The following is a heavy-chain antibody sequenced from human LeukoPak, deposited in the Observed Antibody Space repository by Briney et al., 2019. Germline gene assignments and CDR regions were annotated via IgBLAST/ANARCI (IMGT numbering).Heavy chain of an antibody. J-gene: IGHJ4*02. Sequence: GGSLRLSCAASGFTFSSYGMHWVRQAPGKGLEWVAVISYDGSNKYYADSVKGRFTISRDNSKNTLYLQMNSLRAEDTAVYYCAKDAPHRGAVAGNLFDYWGQGTLVTVSS. V-gene: IGHV3-30*18. CDR3: AKDAPHRGAVAGNLFDY. CDR1: GFTFSSYG. CDR2: ISYDGSNK. D-gene: IGHD6-19*01.